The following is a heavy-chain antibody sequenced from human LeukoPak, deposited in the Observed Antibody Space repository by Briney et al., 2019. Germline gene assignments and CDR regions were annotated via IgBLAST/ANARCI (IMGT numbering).Heavy chain of an antibody. Sequence: GGSLRLSSAASGFTFSNAWMSWVRQAPGKGLEWVGRIKNKTDGGTTDYAAPVKGRFTISRDDSKNTLYLQMNSLKTEDTAVYYCSSAGLPRYWGQGTLVTVSS. CDR3: SSAGLPRY. J-gene: IGHJ4*02. CDR1: GFTFSNAW. CDR2: IKNKTDGGTT. D-gene: IGHD2-15*01. V-gene: IGHV3-15*01.